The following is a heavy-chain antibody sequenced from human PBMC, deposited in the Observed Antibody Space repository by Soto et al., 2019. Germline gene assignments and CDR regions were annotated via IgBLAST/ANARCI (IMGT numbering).Heavy chain of an antibody. CDR1: GGSFSGYY. CDR3: ASAGGSDDCSSTSCQNWFDP. D-gene: IGHD2-2*01. V-gene: IGHV4-34*01. J-gene: IGHJ5*02. Sequence: QVQLQQWGAGLLKPSETLSLTCAVYGGSFSGYYWSWIRQPPGKGLEWIGEINHSGSTNYNPSLKSRVTISVDTSKNQFSLKLSSVPAADTAVYYCASAGGSDDCSSTSCQNWFDPWGQGTLVTVSS. CDR2: INHSGST.